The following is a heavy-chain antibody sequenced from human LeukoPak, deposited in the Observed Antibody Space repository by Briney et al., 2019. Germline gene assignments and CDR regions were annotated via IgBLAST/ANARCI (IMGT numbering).Heavy chain of an antibody. CDR3: ARPYYDSSGYYYWGNAFDI. CDR2: IYAGGST. Sequence: GGSLRLSCAASGFTVSSSYMSWVRQAPGKGLEWVSVIYAGGSTYYADSVKGRFTISRDNSKNTLYLQMNSLRAEDTAVYYCARPYYDSSGYYYWGNAFDIWGQGTMVTVSS. D-gene: IGHD3-22*01. V-gene: IGHV3-66*04. J-gene: IGHJ3*02. CDR1: GFTVSSSY.